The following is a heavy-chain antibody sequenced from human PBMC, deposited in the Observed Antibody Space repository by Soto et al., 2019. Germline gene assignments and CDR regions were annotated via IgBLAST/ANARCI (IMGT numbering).Heavy chain of an antibody. D-gene: IGHD3-10*01. CDR1: GFSLTTAGVG. V-gene: IGHV2-5*02. J-gene: IGHJ4*02. Sequence: QINLKESGPTLVKPTQTLTLTCSFSGFSLTTAGVGVGWVRQSPGEALEWLALIYWDDDERYSPSLKTRLTTTKYTSKNRVVLKMTNMAPVDTATYYCAHSRNLITEDAQVGDFDYWGQGTLVTVSS. CDR3: AHSRNLITEDAQVGDFDY. CDR2: IYWDDDE.